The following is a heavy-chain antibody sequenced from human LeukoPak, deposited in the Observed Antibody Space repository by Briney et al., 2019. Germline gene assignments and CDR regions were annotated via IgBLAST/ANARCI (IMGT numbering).Heavy chain of an antibody. D-gene: IGHD2-2*02. CDR1: GGSFSGYY. Sequence: SETPSLTCAVYGGSFSGYYWSWIRQPPGKGLEWIGEINHSGSTNYNPSLKSRVTISVDTSKNQFSLKLSSVTAADTAVYYCARARYCSSTSCYRYYYYYMDVWGKGTTVTVSS. CDR3: ARARYCSSTSCYRYYYYYMDV. V-gene: IGHV4-34*01. CDR2: INHSGST. J-gene: IGHJ6*03.